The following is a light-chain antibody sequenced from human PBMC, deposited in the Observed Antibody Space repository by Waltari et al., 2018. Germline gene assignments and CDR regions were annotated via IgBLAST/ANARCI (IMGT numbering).Light chain of an antibody. CDR3: ASYTITNTLV. V-gene: IGLV2-14*03. J-gene: IGLJ1*01. CDR2: DVS. Sequence: QSAPTQPASVSGSPGQSITFPCPGSSHHIGGYTYPPWYQQHPGKVPRVIIFDVSDRPSGVSSRFSAYKSGNTAFLTISGLQAEDEADYYCASYTITNTLVFGTGTKVTVL. CDR1: SHHIGGYTY.